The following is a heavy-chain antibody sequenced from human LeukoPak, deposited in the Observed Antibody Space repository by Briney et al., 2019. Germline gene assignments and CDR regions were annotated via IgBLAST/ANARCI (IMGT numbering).Heavy chain of an antibody. D-gene: IGHD2-21*02. CDR3: TAYVTKGYFDL. V-gene: IGHV3-21*01. J-gene: IGHJ2*01. CDR2: TSSSSSHI. Sequence: GGTLRLSCAASGFTFSGYSMNWVRQAPGKGLEWVSSTSSSSSHIYYADSVKGRFTISRDNAKNSLYLQMNSLRAEDTAVYYCTAYVTKGYFDLWGRGTLVTVSS. CDR1: GFTFSGYS.